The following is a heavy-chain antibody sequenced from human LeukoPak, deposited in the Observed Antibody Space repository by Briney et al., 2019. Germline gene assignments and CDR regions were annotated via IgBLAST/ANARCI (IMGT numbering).Heavy chain of an antibody. Sequence: GGSLRLSCAASGFTFSSYEMNWVRQAPGKGLEWVSYISSSGSTIYYADSVKGQFTISRDNAKNSLYLQMNSLRAEDTAVYYCARDRAITGSDYWGQGTLVTVSS. CDR1: GFTFSSYE. D-gene: IGHD1-20*01. CDR3: ARDRAITGSDY. J-gene: IGHJ4*02. V-gene: IGHV3-48*03. CDR2: ISSSGSTI.